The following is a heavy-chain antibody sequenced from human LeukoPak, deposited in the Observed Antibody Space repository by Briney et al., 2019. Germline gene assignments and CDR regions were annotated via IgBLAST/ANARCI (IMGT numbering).Heavy chain of an antibody. V-gene: IGHV3-48*03. CDR2: ISSSGSTI. D-gene: IGHD6-19*01. CDR3: ARDSPIAVAGTYFDY. Sequence: PGGSLRLSCAAFGFTFSSYEMNWVRQAPGKGLEWVSYISSSGSTIYYADSVKGRFTISRDNAKNSLYLQMNSLRAEDTAVYYCARDSPIAVAGTYFDYWGQGTLVTVSS. CDR1: GFTFSSYE. J-gene: IGHJ4*02.